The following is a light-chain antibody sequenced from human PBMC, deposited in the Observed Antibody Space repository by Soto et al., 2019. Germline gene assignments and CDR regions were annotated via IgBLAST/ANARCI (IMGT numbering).Light chain of an antibody. CDR2: AAS. CDR3: QQSYSTPLT. J-gene: IGKJ4*01. CDR1: QHISNY. V-gene: IGKV1-39*01. Sequence: DIQMTQSQSSLSASLGDRFTITCRASQHISNYLNWYQQKPGKAPKLLIYAASSLQSGVPSRFSGSGSGTDFTLTISSLQPEDFATYYCQQSYSTPLTFGGGTKVDIK.